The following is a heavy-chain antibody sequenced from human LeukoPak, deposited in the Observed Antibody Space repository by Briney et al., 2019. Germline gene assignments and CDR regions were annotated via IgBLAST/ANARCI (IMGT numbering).Heavy chain of an antibody. J-gene: IGHJ4*02. Sequence: GGSLRLSCAASGFTFSSYVMSWVRQAPGKGLEWVSGVSGGGDITFYADSVKGRFTISRDNSKSTVYLQMNTLTAEDTAVYYCAKDHPHFYDSSAYFPFDSWGQGTLVTVSS. D-gene: IGHD3-22*01. CDR3: AKDHPHFYDSSAYFPFDS. V-gene: IGHV3-23*01. CDR1: GFTFSSYV. CDR2: VSGGGDIT.